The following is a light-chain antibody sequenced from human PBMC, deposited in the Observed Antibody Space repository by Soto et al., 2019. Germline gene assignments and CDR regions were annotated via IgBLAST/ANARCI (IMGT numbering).Light chain of an antibody. J-gene: IGLJ3*02. V-gene: IGLV4-60*02. Sequence: QLVLTQLSSASASLGSSVKLTCTLSSGHSSYIIAWHQQQPGKAPRYLMKLEGSGSYNKGSGVPDRFSGSSSGADRYLTISNLQFEYEADYYCETWDSNTHTVFGGGTKLTVL. CDR3: ETWDSNTHTV. CDR1: SGHSSYI. CDR2: LEGSGSY.